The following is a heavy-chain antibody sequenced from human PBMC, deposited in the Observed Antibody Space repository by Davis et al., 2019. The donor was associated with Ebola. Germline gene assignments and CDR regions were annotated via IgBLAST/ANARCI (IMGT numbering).Heavy chain of an antibody. J-gene: IGHJ5*02. V-gene: IGHV1-69*04. CDR3: ARDGLARGLRSYFDP. Sequence: SVKVSCKASGGTFSSYAISWVRQAPGQGLEWMGRIIPILGIANYAQKFQGRVTITADKSTSTAYMELSSLRSEDTAVYYCARDGLARGLRSYFDPWGQGTLVTVSS. CDR1: GGTFSSYA. CDR2: IIPILGIA. D-gene: IGHD4-17*01.